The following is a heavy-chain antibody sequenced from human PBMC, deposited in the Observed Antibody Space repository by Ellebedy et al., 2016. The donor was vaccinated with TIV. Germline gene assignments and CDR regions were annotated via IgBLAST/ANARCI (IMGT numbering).Heavy chain of an antibody. V-gene: IGHV1-69*04. D-gene: IGHD4-23*01. Sequence: ASVKVSCKASGYTFTSYAISWVRQAPGQGLEWMGRIIPILGIANYAQKFQGRVTITADKSTSTAYMELSSLRSEDTAVYYCARDDYGGSRDSDYWGQGTLVTVSS. CDR3: ARDDYGGSRDSDY. CDR2: IIPILGIA. CDR1: GYTFTSYA. J-gene: IGHJ4*02.